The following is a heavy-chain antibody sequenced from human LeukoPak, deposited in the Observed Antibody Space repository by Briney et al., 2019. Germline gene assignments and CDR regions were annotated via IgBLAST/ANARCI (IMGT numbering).Heavy chain of an antibody. D-gene: IGHD6-13*01. V-gene: IGHV4-34*01. CDR2: INHSGST. J-gene: IGHJ4*02. CDR3: ARAGRYSSSWLNY. Sequence: IRXTXGKGXXXIGEINHSGSTNYTPSLKLRVTISVDTSKNQFSLKLSSVTAADTAVYYCARAGRYSSSWLNYWGQGTLVTVSS.